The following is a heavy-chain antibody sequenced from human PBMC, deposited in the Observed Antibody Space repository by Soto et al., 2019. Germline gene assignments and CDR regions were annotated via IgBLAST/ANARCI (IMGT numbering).Heavy chain of an antibody. J-gene: IGHJ4*02. V-gene: IGHV1-3*01. CDR2: INAGNGNT. CDR3: ARDKGAARPDLHIDY. D-gene: IGHD6-6*01. CDR1: GYTFTSYA. Sequence: GASVKVSCKASGYTFTSYAMHWVRQAPGQRLEWKGWINAGNGNTKYSQKFQGRVTITRDTSASTAYMELSSLRSEDTAVYYCARDKGAARPDLHIDYWGQGTLVTVSS.